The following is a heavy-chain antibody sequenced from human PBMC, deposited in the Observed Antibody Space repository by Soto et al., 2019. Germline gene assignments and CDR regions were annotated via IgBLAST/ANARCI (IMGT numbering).Heavy chain of an antibody. V-gene: IGHV6-1*01. D-gene: IGHD6-19*01. CDR3: ARDRIAVAGYHDAFDI. J-gene: IGHJ3*02. CDR2: TYYRSKWYN. CDR1: GDSVSSNSAA. Sequence: SQTLSLTCAISGDSVSSNSAAWNWIRQSPSRGLEWLGRTYYRSKWYNDYAVSVKSRITINPDTSKNQFSLQLNAVTPEDTAVYYCARDRIAVAGYHDAFDIWGQGTMVTVSS.